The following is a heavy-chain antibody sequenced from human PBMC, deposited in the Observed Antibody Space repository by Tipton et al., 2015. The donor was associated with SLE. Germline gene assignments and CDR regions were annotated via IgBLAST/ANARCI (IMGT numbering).Heavy chain of an antibody. Sequence: TLSLTCAVSGYSISSSSYWGWIRQPPGKGLEWIGTIYQNGNTYYNPSLKSRVTISVDRSKNQFSLKLSSVTAADTAVYYCVSSGYPLGTFESWGQGTMVTVSS. V-gene: IGHV4-38-2*01. CDR1: GYSISSSSY. CDR2: IYQNGNT. D-gene: IGHD3-9*01. J-gene: IGHJ3*02. CDR3: VSSGYPLGTFES.